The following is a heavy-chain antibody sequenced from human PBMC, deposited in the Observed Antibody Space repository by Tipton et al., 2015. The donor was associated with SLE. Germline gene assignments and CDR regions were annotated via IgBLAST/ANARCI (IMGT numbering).Heavy chain of an antibody. CDR1: GDSLRSYY. J-gene: IGHJ2*01. D-gene: IGHD5-24*01. Sequence: GSLRLSCTVSGDSLRSYYWTWIRQPPGKGLEWIGYIYYSGSTNYNPPLKSRVTISVDTSKNQFSLKLSSVTAADTAVYYCASSRDPYGYFDLWGRGTLVTVSS. CDR3: ASSRDPYGYFDL. CDR2: IYYSGST. V-gene: IGHV4-59*08.